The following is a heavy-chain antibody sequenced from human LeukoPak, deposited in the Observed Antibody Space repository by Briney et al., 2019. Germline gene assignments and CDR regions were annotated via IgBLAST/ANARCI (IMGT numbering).Heavy chain of an antibody. J-gene: IGHJ5*02. V-gene: IGHV4-59*01. CDR3: ARDRHDSSGFRLVGLDP. CDR2: IYHTGGT. CDR1: GGSISTFY. Sequence: PSETLSLTCTVSGGSISTFYWSWIRQPPGKALEWIGCIYHTGGTNYKYSPSLKSRVTISADTSKNQFSLRLRSVTAADTAVYYCARDRHDSSGFRLVGLDPWGQGTLVTVSS. D-gene: IGHD3-22*01.